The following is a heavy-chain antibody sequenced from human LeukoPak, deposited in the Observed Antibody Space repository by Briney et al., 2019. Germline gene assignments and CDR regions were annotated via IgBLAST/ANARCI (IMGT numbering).Heavy chain of an antibody. CDR2: ISGSGGST. CDR3: AHTGVPMTTIDY. V-gene: IGHV3-23*01. D-gene: IGHD4-17*01. CDR1: GFTFSSYA. J-gene: IGHJ4*02. Sequence: PGGSLRLSCAASGFTFSSYAMSWVRQAPGKGLEWVSAISGSGGSTYYADSVKGRFTISRDNSKNTLHLQMNSLRAEDTAVYYCAHTGVPMTTIDYWGQGTLVTVSS.